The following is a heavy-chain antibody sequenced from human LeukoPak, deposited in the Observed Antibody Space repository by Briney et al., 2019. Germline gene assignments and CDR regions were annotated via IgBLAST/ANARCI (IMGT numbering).Heavy chain of an antibody. J-gene: IGHJ4*02. V-gene: IGHV3-53*01. CDR3: ARGDVYFDY. CDR1: GGSISSYY. D-gene: IGHD2-21*02. Sequence: PSETLSLTCTVSGGSISSYYWSWVRQAPGKGLEWVSVIYSGGRTYYADSVKGRFTISRDNSKSTLYLQMNSLRAEDTAVYYCARGDVYFDYWGQGTLVTVSS. CDR2: IYSGGRT.